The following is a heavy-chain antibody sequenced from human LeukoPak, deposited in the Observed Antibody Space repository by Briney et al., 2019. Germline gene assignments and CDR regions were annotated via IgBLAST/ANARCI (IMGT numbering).Heavy chain of an antibody. V-gene: IGHV3-23*01. CDR2: ISGSGGST. CDR1: GFTFSSYA. D-gene: IGHD3-3*01. CDR3: AKGAPRFLAWLLFNWFDP. J-gene: IGHJ5*02. Sequence: PGGSLRLSCAASGFTFSSYAMSWVRQAPGKGLEWVSAISGSGGSTYYADSVKGRFTISRDNSKNTLYLQMNSLRAQDTAVYYCAKGAPRFLAWLLFNWFDPWGQGTLVTVSS.